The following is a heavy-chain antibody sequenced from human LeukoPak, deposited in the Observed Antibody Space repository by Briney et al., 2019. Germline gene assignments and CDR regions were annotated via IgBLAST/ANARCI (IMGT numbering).Heavy chain of an antibody. V-gene: IGHV4-59*01. J-gene: IGHJ4*02. D-gene: IGHD1-14*01. Sequence: SETLSLTCAVYGGSFSGYYWSWIRQPPGKGLEWIGYIYYSGSTNYNPSLKSRVTISVDTSKNQFSLKLSSVTAADTAVYYCAKWAWTTDYWGQGTLVTVSS. CDR2: IYYSGST. CDR1: GGSFSGYY. CDR3: AKWAWTTDY.